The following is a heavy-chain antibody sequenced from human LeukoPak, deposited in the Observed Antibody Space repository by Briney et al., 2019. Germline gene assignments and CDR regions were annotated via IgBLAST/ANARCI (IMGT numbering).Heavy chain of an antibody. J-gene: IGHJ4*02. CDR2: IYPGDSDT. V-gene: IGHV5-51*01. D-gene: IGHD6-19*01. Sequence: GGSLKIPCEGSGYNFSNCLIGWVRQMPGKGLEWMGIIYPGDSDTRYSPSFQGQVTISADKSISTAYLQWSSLKASDTAMYYCARLPVADPFFDCWGQGPLVTVSS. CDR3: ARLPVADPFFDC. CDR1: GYNFSNCL.